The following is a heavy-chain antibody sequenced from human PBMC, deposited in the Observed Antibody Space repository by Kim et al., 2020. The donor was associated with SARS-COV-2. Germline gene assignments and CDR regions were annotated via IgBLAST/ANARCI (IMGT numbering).Heavy chain of an antibody. D-gene: IGHD3-16*02. Sequence: SETLSLTCAVYGGSFSGYYWSWIRQPPGKGLEWIGEINHSGSTNYNPSLKSRVTISVDTSKNQFSLKLSSVTAADTAVYYCARGLIDRDYVWGSYPEHPWDYWGQGTLVTVSS. CDR2: INHSGST. V-gene: IGHV4-34*01. CDR3: ARGLIDRDYVWGSYPEHPWDY. J-gene: IGHJ4*02. CDR1: GGSFSGYY.